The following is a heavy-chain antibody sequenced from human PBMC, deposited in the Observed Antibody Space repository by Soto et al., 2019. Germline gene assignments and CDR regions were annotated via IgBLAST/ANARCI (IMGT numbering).Heavy chain of an antibody. V-gene: IGHV4-4*02. CDR2: IYRAGST. Sequence: PSETLSLTCAVSGGSFTSNNWWTWVRQPPGQGLEWIGEIYRAGSTNYNPSLKSRVTISLDKSENQFSLKVTSLTAADTAVYYCASRDPGTSVDYWGQGILVTVYS. CDR3: ASRDPGTSVDY. D-gene: IGHD1-7*01. J-gene: IGHJ4*02. CDR1: GGSFTSNNW.